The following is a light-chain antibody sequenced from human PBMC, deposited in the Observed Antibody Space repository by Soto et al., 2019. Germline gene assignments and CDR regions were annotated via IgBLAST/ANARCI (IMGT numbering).Light chain of an antibody. V-gene: IGKV1-39*01. Sequence: IQMTQSPSSLPASVGDRVTITCRASQSISSYLNWYQQKPGKAPKLLIYAASSLQSGVPSRFSGSGSGTDFTLTISSLQPEDFATYYCQQSYSTPYTFGQGTKVDIK. J-gene: IGKJ2*01. CDR3: QQSYSTPYT. CDR2: AAS. CDR1: QSISSY.